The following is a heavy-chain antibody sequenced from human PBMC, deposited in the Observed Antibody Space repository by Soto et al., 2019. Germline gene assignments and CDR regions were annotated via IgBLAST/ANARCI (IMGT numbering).Heavy chain of an antibody. CDR3: ARDLPPVDY. CDR2: INASNGST. CDR1: GYTFTSYY. J-gene: IGHJ4*02. Sequence: ASVKVSCKASGYTFTSYYMHWVRQAPGQGLEWMGRINASNGSTSYSQKFQGRVTITRDTSASTAYMELSSLRSEDTAVYYCARDLPPVDYWGQGTLVTVSS. V-gene: IGHV1-46*01.